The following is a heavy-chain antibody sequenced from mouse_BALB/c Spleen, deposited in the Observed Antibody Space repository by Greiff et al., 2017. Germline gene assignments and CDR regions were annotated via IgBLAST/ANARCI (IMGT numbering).Heavy chain of an antibody. CDR3: ARSGYYVGYAMDY. V-gene: IGHV1S56*01. D-gene: IGHD2-3*01. J-gene: IGHJ4*01. Sequence: VQLQQSGPELVKPGASVKMSCKASGYTFTSYYIHWVKQRPGQGLEWIGWIYPGDGSTKYNEKFKGKTTLTADKSSSTAYMLLSSLTSEDSAIYFCARSGYYVGYAMDYWGQGTSVTVSS. CDR2: IYPGDGST. CDR1: GYTFTSYY.